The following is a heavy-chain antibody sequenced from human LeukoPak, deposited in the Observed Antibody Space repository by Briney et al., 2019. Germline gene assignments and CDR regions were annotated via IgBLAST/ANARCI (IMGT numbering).Heavy chain of an antibody. D-gene: IGHD4-23*01. CDR2: IYHSGST. CDR1: GGSISSGGYS. V-gene: IGHV4-30-2*01. Sequence: SQTLSLTCAVSGGSISSGGYSWSWIRQPPGTGLEWIGYIYHSGSTYYNPSLKSRVTISVDRSKNQFSLKLSSVTAADTAVYYCARGGYGGNSEGFDYWGQGTLVTVSS. J-gene: IGHJ4*02. CDR3: ARGGYGGNSEGFDY.